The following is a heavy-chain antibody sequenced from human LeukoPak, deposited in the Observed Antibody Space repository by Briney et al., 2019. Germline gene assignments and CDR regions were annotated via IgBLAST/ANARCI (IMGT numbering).Heavy chain of an antibody. V-gene: IGHV4-61*01. CDR1: GGSVSSGIYY. CDR3: ARDIAYGANSLHY. CDR2: IYYSGST. J-gene: IGHJ4*02. D-gene: IGHD4-23*01. Sequence: PSETPSLTCTVSGGSVSSGIYYWTWIRQPPGKGLEWIGYIYYSGSTNYNPSLKSRVTISVDTSKNQFSLKLSSVTAADTAVYYCARDIAYGANSLHYWGQGTLVTVSS.